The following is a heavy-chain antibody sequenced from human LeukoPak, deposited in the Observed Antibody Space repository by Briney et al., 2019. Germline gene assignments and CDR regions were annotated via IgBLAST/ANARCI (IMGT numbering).Heavy chain of an antibody. V-gene: IGHV3-23*01. J-gene: IGHJ4*02. CDR2: ISGSSTST. D-gene: IGHD1-26*01. CDR1: GFTFSSYA. CDR3: AKERQAWGVGADYFDY. Sequence: GGSLRLSCAASGFTFSSYAITWVRQAPGKGLEWVSSISGSSTSTYYAESVKGRFTISRDNSKNTLYLQMNSLRAEDSAVYYCAKERQAWGVGADYFDYWGQGTLVAVSS.